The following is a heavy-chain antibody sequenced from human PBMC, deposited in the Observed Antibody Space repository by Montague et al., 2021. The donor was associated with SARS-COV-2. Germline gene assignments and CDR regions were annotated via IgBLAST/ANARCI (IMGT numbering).Heavy chain of an antibody. CDR1: GFTFISYA. Sequence: SLRLSCAASGFTFISYAMSWVRQAPGKGLEWVSVIYSGVSSTYYADSVKGRFTISRDNSKNTLYLQMNSLRAEDTAVYYCAKGGYSPLTIFGVFRSHYYFDYWGQGTRVTVSS. J-gene: IGHJ4*02. CDR3: AKGGYSPLTIFGVFRSHYYFDY. CDR2: IYSGVSST. D-gene: IGHD3-3*01. V-gene: IGHV3-23*03.